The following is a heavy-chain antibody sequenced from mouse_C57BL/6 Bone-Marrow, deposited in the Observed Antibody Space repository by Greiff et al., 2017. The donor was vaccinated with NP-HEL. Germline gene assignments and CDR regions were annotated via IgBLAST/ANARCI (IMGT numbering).Heavy chain of an antibody. V-gene: IGHV1-63*01. Sequence: QVQLQQSGAELVRPGTSVKMSCKASGYTFTNYWIGWAKQRPGHGLEWIGDIYTGGGYTNYNEKFKGKATLTADKSSSTAYMQFSSLTSEDSAIYYCAKGGLTPFDYWGQGTTLTVSS. CDR1: GYTFTNYW. J-gene: IGHJ2*01. CDR2: IYTGGGYT. CDR3: AKGGLTPFDY. D-gene: IGHD2-4*01.